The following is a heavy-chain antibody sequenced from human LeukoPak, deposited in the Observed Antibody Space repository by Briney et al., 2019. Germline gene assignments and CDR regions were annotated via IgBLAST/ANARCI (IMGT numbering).Heavy chain of an antibody. CDR1: GYSFTSYW. CDR2: IYPGDSDT. Sequence: GESLKISCKGSGYSFTSYWIGWVRQMPGKGLEWMGIIYPGDSDTRYSPSFQGQVTISADKSISTAYLQWSSLKASDTAMYYCARRDKDDSSGYYGWGFYYFDYWGQGTLVTVSS. V-gene: IGHV5-51*01. J-gene: IGHJ4*02. CDR3: ARRDKDDSSGYYGWGFYYFDY. D-gene: IGHD3-22*01.